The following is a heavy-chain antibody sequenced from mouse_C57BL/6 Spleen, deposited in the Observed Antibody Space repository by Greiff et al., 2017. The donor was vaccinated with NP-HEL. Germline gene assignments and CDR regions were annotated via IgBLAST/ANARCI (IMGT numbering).Heavy chain of an antibody. Sequence: VQLQQSGPELVKPGALVKISCKASGYTFTDYYMNWVKQSHGKSLEWIGDINPNNGGTSYNQKFKGKATLTVDKSSSTAYMELRSLTSEDSAVYYCARWLLLYYFDYWGQGTTLTVSS. V-gene: IGHV1-26*01. CDR1: GYTFTDYY. CDR3: ARWLLLYYFDY. D-gene: IGHD2-3*01. J-gene: IGHJ2*01. CDR2: INPNNGGT.